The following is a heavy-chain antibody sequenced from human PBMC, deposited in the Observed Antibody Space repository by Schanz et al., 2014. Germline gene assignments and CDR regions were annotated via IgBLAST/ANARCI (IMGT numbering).Heavy chain of an antibody. CDR2: VYQRGST. CDR1: GGSFSGYY. J-gene: IGHJ5*02. V-gene: IGHV4-34*01. CDR3: ARTHFYGSGSHNWFDP. D-gene: IGHD3-10*01. Sequence: QVPLQQWGAGLLKPSETLSITCVVYGGSFSGYYWSWIRQPPGKGLEWIGEVYQRGSTNYNPALKSRVTISGDTSKNQFPLRLTSATAADTAVYYCARTHFYGSGSHNWFDPWGQGTLVTVSS.